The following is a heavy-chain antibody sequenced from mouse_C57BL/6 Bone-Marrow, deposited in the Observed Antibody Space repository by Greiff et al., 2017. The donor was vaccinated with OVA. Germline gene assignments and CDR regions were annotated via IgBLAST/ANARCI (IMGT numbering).Heavy chain of an antibody. CDR3: ARASSGYGPWFAY. J-gene: IGHJ3*01. V-gene: IGHV1-7*01. Sequence: QVHVKQSGAELAKPGASVKLSCKASGYTFTSYWMHWVKQRPGQGLEWIGYINPSSGYTKYNQKFKDKATLTADKSSSTAYMQLSSLTYEDSAVYYCARASSGYGPWFAYWGQGTLVTVSA. CDR1: GYTFTSYW. D-gene: IGHD3-2*02. CDR2: INPSSGYT.